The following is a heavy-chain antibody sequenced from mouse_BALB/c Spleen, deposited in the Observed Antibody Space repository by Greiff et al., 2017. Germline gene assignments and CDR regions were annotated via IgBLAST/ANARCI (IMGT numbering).Heavy chain of an antibody. CDR2: ISYDGSN. CDR3: AREDDEGFAY. V-gene: IGHV3-6*02. J-gene: IGHJ3*01. CDR1: GYSITSGYY. Sequence: EVKLVESGPGLVKPSQSLSLTCSVTGYSITSGYYWNWIRQFPGNKLEWMGYISYDGSNNYNPSLKNRISITRDTSKNQFFLKLNSVTTEDTATYYCAREDDEGFAYWGQGTLVTVSA. D-gene: IGHD2-12*01.